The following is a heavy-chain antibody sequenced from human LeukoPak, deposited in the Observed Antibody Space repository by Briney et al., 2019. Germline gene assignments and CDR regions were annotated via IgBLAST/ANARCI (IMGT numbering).Heavy chain of an antibody. Sequence: PSETLSLTCTVSGGSISSYYWSWIRQPPGKGLEWIGYIYYSGSTNYNPSLKSRVTISVDTSKNQFSLKLSSVTAADTAVYYCARREKSPYYFDCWGQGTLVTVSS. J-gene: IGHJ4*02. V-gene: IGHV4-59*01. CDR3: ARREKSPYYFDC. CDR1: GGSISSYY. CDR2: IYYSGST.